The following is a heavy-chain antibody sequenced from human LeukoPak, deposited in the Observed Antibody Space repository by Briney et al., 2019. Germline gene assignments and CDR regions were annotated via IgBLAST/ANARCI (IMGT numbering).Heavy chain of an antibody. Sequence: PSQTLSLTCTVSGGSISSGGYSWSWIRQHPGKGLEWIGYIYYSGSTYYNPSLKSRVTISVDTSKNQFSLKLSSVTAADTAVYYCARVFGGIAAAGYYYYYGMDVWGQGTTVTVSS. D-gene: IGHD6-13*01. V-gene: IGHV4-31*03. CDR1: GGSISSGGYS. CDR2: IYYSGST. J-gene: IGHJ6*02. CDR3: ARVFGGIAAAGYYYYYGMDV.